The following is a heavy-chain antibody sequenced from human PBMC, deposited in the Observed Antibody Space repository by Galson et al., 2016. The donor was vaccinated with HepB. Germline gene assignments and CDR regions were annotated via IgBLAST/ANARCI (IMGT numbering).Heavy chain of an antibody. CDR2: IIPMFGTA. J-gene: IGHJ5*02. Sequence: SCKASGGTFTSYVFSWVRQAPGQGLEWMGGIIPMFGTANDAQKFQGRVTITADESTSTAYMELSSLRSEDTAVYYCARDQDVAVPITRGRFDPWGQRTLVTVSS. CDR3: ARDQDVAVPITRGRFDP. D-gene: IGHD6-19*01. V-gene: IGHV1-69*01. CDR1: GGTFTSYV.